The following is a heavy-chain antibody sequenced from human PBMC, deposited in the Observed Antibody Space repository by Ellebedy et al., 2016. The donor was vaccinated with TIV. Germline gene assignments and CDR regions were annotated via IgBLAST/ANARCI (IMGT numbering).Heavy chain of an antibody. Sequence: GGSLRLXXAASGFTFSRYTMHWVRQAPGKGLEWVSSTTSSTAYIYYADSLKGRFTISRDNTKNSLYLQMNSLRAEDTAVYYCAREREYASDIDYWGQGTLVTVSS. CDR1: GFTFSRYT. V-gene: IGHV3-21*01. CDR2: TTSSTAYI. CDR3: AREREYASDIDY. D-gene: IGHD2-2*01. J-gene: IGHJ4*02.